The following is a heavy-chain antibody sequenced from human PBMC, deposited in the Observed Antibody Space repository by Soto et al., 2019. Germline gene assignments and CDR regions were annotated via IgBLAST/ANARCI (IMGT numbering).Heavy chain of an antibody. CDR3: AKDLDDYVWGSYRPYGMDV. Sequence: GGSLRLSCAASGFTFSSYGMHWVRQAPGKGLEWVAVISYDGSNKYYAVSVKGRFTISRDNSKNTLYLQMNSLRAEDTAVYYCAKDLDDYVWGSYRPYGMDVWGQGTTVTVSS. CDR2: ISYDGSNK. J-gene: IGHJ6*02. V-gene: IGHV3-30*18. CDR1: GFTFSSYG. D-gene: IGHD3-16*02.